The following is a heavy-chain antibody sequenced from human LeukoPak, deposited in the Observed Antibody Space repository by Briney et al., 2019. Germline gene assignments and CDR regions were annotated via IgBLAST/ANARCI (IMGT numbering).Heavy chain of an antibody. Sequence: SETLSLTCTVSGYSISSGYYWGWIRQPPGKGLEWIGSIYHSGSTYYNPSLKSRVTISVDTPKNQFSLKLSSVTAAGTAVYYCARDIPQGSGYYYENWGQGTLVTVSS. CDR2: IYHSGST. D-gene: IGHD3-22*01. V-gene: IGHV4-38-2*02. J-gene: IGHJ4*02. CDR3: ARDIPQGSGYYYEN. CDR1: GYSISSGYY.